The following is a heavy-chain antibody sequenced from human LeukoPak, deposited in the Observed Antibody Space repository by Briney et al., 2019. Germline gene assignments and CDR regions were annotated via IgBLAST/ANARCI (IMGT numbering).Heavy chain of an antibody. J-gene: IGHJ4*02. CDR2: IIGSGGSA. D-gene: IGHD3-22*01. V-gene: IGHV3-23*01. CDR3: AKAAPEGYYYDSSGYLPRHLDY. CDR1: GFTFSSYA. Sequence: GSLILSCAAAGFTFSSYAMSWVRQAPGKGLEWVSAIIGSGGSAYYADSVKGWFTISRDNSKNTLYLQMNSLRAEDTAVYYCAKAAPEGYYYDSSGYLPRHLDYWGQGTLVTVSS.